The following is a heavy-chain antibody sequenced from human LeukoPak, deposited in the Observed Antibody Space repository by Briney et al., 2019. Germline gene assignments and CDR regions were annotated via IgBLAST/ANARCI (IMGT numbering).Heavy chain of an antibody. CDR3: AKASGGGACYYVMDC. J-gene: IGHJ6*01. D-gene: IGHD2-15*01. CDR2: ISGSGGRT. Sequence: GGSLRFSCAASGFTFNSYAMNWVRQAPGKGLGWVSGISGSGGRTHYADSVKGRFTISRDNSKNTLYLQMNSLRAEDTAIYYCAKASGGGACYYVMDCWGQGTTVTVSS. CDR1: GFTFNSYA. V-gene: IGHV3-23*01.